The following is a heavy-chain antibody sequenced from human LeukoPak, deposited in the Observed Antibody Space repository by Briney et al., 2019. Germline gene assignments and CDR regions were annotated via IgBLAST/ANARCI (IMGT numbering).Heavy chain of an antibody. D-gene: IGHD3-9*01. V-gene: IGHV3-7*03. CDR2: IKQDGSEK. CDR3: AREVVIFPDYYYYGMDV. CDR1: GFTISSYW. J-gene: IGHJ6*02. Sequence: GGSLRLSCAASGFTISSYWMSWVRQAPGKGLEWVANIKQDGSEKYYVDSVKGRFTISRDNAKNSLYLQMNSLRADDTAVYYCAREVVIFPDYYYYGMDVWGQGTTVTVSS.